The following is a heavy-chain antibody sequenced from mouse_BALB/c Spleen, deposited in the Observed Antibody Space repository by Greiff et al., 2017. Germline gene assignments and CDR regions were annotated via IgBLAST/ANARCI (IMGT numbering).Heavy chain of an antibody. CDR2: ISSGGSYT. CDR1: GFTFSSYT. D-gene: IGHD2-4*01. CDR3: TREGLHWYFDV. V-gene: IGHV5-6-4*01. Sequence: EVKLMESGGGLVKPGGSLKLSCAASGFTFSSYTMSWVRQTPEKRLEWVATISSGGSYTYYPDSVKGRFTISRDNAKNTLYLQMSSLKSEDTAMYYCTREGLHWYFDVWGAGTTVTVSS. J-gene: IGHJ1*01.